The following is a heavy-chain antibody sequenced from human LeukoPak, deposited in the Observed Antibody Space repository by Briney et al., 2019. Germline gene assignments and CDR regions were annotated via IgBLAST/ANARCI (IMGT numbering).Heavy chain of an antibody. CDR3: AKDLKPDSGYDVDH. J-gene: IGHJ4*02. D-gene: IGHD5-12*01. CDR2: LWGNNKNI. Sequence: GSLRLSCAASGFTFSTHTMSWVRQAPGKGLEWVSALWGNNKNIYYAVSVKGRFTISRDNSGNMVYLQMSDLRVEDTAVYYCAKDLKPDSGYDVDHWGQGTLVTVSS. V-gene: IGHV3-23*01. CDR1: GFTFSTHT.